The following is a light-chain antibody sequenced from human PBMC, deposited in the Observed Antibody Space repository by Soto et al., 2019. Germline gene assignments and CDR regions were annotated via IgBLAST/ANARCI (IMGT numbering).Light chain of an antibody. CDR3: QQYGSSPRT. V-gene: IGKV3-20*01. J-gene: IGKJ1*01. CDR2: GAS. CDR1: QSVSSSY. Sequence: ELVLTQSPGTMSLSPGARATLSCRASQSVSSSYLAWYQQKPGQAPRLLIYGASSRATGIPDRFSGSGSGTDFTLTISRLEPEDFAVYYCQQYGSSPRTVGQGTKVAIK.